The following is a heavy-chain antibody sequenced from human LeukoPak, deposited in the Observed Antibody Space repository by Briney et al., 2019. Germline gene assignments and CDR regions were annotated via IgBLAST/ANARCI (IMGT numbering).Heavy chain of an antibody. Sequence: GGSLRLSCAASGFTFSSYAMSWVRQAPGKGLEWVSAISGSGGSTYYADSVKGRSTISRDNSKNTLYLQMNSLRAEDTAVYYCAKALTMIVVVITDYGMDVWGQGTTVTVSS. D-gene: IGHD3-22*01. CDR2: ISGSGGST. J-gene: IGHJ6*02. CDR1: GFTFSSYA. V-gene: IGHV3-23*01. CDR3: AKALTMIVVVITDYGMDV.